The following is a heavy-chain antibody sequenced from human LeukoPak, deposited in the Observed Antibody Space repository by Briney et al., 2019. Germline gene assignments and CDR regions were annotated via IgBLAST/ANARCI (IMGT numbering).Heavy chain of an antibody. CDR3: AKDRYHSGYGTYPLHH. CDR2: ISYNGNNK. V-gene: IGHV3-30*18. D-gene: IGHD3-22*01. CDR1: GITFSNYD. J-gene: IGHJ5*02. Sequence: GRSLTLTCAASGITFSNYDLHWARQAPGKGLEWLAIISYNGNNKYYAYSVKGRFVITRDNSKNTVYLQLNSLRADDTAVEYRAKDRYHSGYGTYPLHHWGQGTLVTVSS.